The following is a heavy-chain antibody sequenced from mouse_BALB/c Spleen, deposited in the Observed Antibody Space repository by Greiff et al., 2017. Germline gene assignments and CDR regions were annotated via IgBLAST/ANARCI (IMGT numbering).Heavy chain of an antibody. Sequence: VQLQQSGAELVKPGASVKLSCKASGYTFTSYDINWVRQRPEQGLEWIGWIFPGDGSTKYNEKFKGKATLTADTSSSTAYMQLSSLTSEDSAVYFCARWELGNYFDYWGQGTTLTVSS. D-gene: IGHD4-1*01. V-gene: IGHV1-85*01. CDR3: ARWELGNYFDY. J-gene: IGHJ2*01. CDR2: IFPGDGST. CDR1: GYTFTSYD.